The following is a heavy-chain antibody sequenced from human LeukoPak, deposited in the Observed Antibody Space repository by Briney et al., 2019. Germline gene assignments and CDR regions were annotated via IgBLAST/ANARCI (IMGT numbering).Heavy chain of an antibody. CDR1: GGSFSGYY. CDR2: INHSGST. D-gene: IGHD1-26*01. CDR3: ARGLRWELLS. Sequence: SEPLSLPCAVYGGSFSGYYWSWIRQPPGKGLEGIGEINHSGSTNYNPSLQSRVTISVDTSKNQFSLKLSSVTAADTAVYYCARGLRWELLSWGQGTLVTVSS. V-gene: IGHV4-34*01. J-gene: IGHJ4*02.